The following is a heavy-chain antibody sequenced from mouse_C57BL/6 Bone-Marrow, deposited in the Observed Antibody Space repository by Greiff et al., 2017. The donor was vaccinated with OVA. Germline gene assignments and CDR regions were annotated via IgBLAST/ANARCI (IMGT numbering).Heavy chain of an antibody. CDR1: GYAFSSSW. D-gene: IGHD2-3*01. V-gene: IGHV1-82*01. Sequence: VQLVESGPELVKPGASVKISCKASGYAFSSSWMNWVKQRPGKGLEWIGRIYPGDGDTNYNGKFKGKATLTADKSSSTAYMKLSSLTSEDSAVYFCARHEDGYYASYFYYWGQGTTLTVSS. CDR2: IYPGDGDT. CDR3: ARHEDGYYASYFYY. J-gene: IGHJ2*01.